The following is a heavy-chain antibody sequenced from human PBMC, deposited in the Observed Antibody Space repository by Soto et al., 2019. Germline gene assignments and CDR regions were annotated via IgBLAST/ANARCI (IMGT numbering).Heavy chain of an antibody. D-gene: IGHD3-3*01. CDR1: GFTFSSYA. V-gene: IGHV3-23*01. CDR3: AQETTSVYDFWSGAYYYYYYGMDV. Sequence: GGSLRLSCAASGFTFSSYAMSWVRQAPGKGLEWVSAISGSGGSTYYADSVKGRFTISRDNSKNTLYLQMNSLRAEDTAVYYCAQETTSVYDFWSGAYYYYYYGMDVWGQGTTVTVSS. J-gene: IGHJ6*02. CDR2: ISGSGGST.